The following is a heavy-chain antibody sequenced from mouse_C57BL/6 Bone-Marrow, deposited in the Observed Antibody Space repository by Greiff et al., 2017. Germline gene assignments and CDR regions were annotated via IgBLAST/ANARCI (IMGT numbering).Heavy chain of an antibody. CDR3: ARQNYGSPPYFDY. V-gene: IGHV5-12*01. J-gene: IGHJ2*01. CDR1: GFTFSDYY. CDR2: ISNGGGST. Sequence: EVQLQQSGGGLVQPGGSLKLSCAASGFTFSDYYMYWVRQTPEKRLEWVAYISNGGGSTYYPDTVKGRFTISRDNAKNTLYLQMSRLKSEDTAMYYCARQNYGSPPYFDYWGQGTTLTVSS. D-gene: IGHD1-1*01.